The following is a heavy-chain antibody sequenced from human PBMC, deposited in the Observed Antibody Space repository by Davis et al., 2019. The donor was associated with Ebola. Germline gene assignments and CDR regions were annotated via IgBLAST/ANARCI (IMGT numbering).Heavy chain of an antibody. J-gene: IGHJ4*02. Sequence: SETLSLTCTVSGGSISSSSYHWGWIRQPPGKGLEWIGSVYHNGKTNYNPSLKSRVTISLDTSKNQFSLKLRSVTAADTAVYFCARDFVYWGQGTLVTVSS. CDR3: ARDFVY. V-gene: IGHV4-39*07. CDR1: GGSISSSSYH. CDR2: VYHNGKT.